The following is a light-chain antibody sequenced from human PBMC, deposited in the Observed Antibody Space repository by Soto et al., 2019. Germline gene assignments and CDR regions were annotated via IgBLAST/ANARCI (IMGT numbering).Light chain of an antibody. CDR3: QQYNNWPRT. V-gene: IGKV3D-15*01. CDR1: QSVNSN. CDR2: AAS. Sequence: EIVMTQSPATLSVSPGERATLSCRASQSVNSNLAWYQQKPGQAPRLLIYAASARATGIPARFSGSGSGTDFTLTISSLQSEDFAVYYCQQYNNWPRTFGQGTKVEIK. J-gene: IGKJ1*01.